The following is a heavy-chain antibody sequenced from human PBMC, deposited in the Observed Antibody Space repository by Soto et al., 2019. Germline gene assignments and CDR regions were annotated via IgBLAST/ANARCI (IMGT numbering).Heavy chain of an antibody. CDR1: GGSIGSGGYY. Sequence: SETLSLTCTVSGGSIGSGGYYWSWIRQHPGKGLEWIGYIYYNGNTYYNPSLKSRITISLDTSKKQCSLKLTSVTAADTAVYYCAGGSSKSWFDPWGQGTLVTVSS. V-gene: IGHV4-31*03. J-gene: IGHJ5*02. D-gene: IGHD6-6*01. CDR2: IYYNGNT. CDR3: AGGSSKSWFDP.